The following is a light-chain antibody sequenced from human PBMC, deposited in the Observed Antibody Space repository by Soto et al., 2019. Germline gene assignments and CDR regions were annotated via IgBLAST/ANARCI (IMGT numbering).Light chain of an antibody. J-gene: IGKJ4*01. CDR2: DAS. V-gene: IGKV3-20*01. CDR3: QQYGSTPLT. Sequence: DIVLTHSPGTLSLSPGERATLSCRASQSVGNNNLAWYQQKPGQAPRFLIYDASSRATGIPDRFSGSGSGTDFTLTISRLEPEDFAVYYCQQYGSTPLTFGGGTKVDIK. CDR1: QSVGNNN.